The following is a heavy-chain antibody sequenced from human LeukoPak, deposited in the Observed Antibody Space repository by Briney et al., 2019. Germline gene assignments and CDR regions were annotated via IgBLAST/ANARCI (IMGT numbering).Heavy chain of an antibody. Sequence: PGGTLRLSCAASGFTFSSYGMSWVRQAPGKGLEWVSAISGSGGSTYYADSVKGRFTISRDNSKNTLYLQMNSLRAEDTAVYYCATGPGTLYYYYMDVWGKGTTVTVSS. CDR3: ATGPGTLYYYYMDV. CDR2: ISGSGGST. CDR1: GFTFSSYG. V-gene: IGHV3-23*01. J-gene: IGHJ6*03.